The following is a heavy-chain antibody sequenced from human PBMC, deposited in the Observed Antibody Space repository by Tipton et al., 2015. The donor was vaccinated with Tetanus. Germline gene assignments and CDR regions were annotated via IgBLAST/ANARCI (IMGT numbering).Heavy chain of an antibody. V-gene: IGHV4-61*01. CDR1: GGSISSSYY. D-gene: IGHD2-21*01. Sequence: TLSLTCTVSGGSISSSYYWSWIRQPPGKGLEWIGYIYYTGSTNYNPSLKSGVTISLDTSKNQFSLKLTSVSAADTAVYYCARLTGHSMDVVDYYYFGMDVWGQGTKVTVSS. J-gene: IGHJ6*02. CDR3: ARLTGHSMDVVDYYYFGMDV. CDR2: IYYTGST.